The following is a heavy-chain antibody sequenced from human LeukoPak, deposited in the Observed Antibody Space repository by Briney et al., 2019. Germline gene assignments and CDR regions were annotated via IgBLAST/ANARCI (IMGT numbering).Heavy chain of an antibody. CDR3: AKDSGNWNYGGYFDY. CDR2: ISGSGSST. V-gene: IGHV3-23*01. Sequence: GGSLRLSCAASGFTFSSYAMSWVRQAPGKGLEWVSAISGSGSSTNYADSVKGRFTISRDNSKNTLYLEMNSLRAEDTAVYYCAKDSGNWNYGGYFDYWGQGTLVTVSS. D-gene: IGHD1-7*01. J-gene: IGHJ4*02. CDR1: GFTFSSYA.